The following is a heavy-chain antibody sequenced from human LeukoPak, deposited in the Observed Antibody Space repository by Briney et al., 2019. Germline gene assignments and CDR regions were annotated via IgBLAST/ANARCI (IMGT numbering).Heavy chain of an antibody. CDR3: ARVHTMGYYLDY. Sequence: SETLSLTCTVSGGSISSYNWSWIRQPPGKGLEWIGYIYYSGSTNYNPSLKSRVTISVDTSKNQFSLKLSSVTAADTAVYYCARVHTMGYYLDYWGQGTLVTVSS. D-gene: IGHD3-3*01. CDR2: IYYSGST. V-gene: IGHV4-59*01. J-gene: IGHJ4*02. CDR1: GGSISSYN.